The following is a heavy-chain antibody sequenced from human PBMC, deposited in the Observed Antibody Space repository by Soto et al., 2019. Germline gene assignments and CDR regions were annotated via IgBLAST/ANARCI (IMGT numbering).Heavy chain of an antibody. J-gene: IGHJ4*02. D-gene: IGHD2-21*02. CDR3: ARYAYCGGDCYWTYYFDY. V-gene: IGHV4-39*01. CDR2: IYYSGGT. Sequence: SETLSLTCTVSGGSISSSSYYWGWIRQPPGKGLEWIGSIYYSGGTYYNPSLKSRVTISVDTSKNQFSLKLSSVTAADTAVYYCARYAYCGGDCYWTYYFDYWGQGTLVTVSS. CDR1: GGSISSSSYY.